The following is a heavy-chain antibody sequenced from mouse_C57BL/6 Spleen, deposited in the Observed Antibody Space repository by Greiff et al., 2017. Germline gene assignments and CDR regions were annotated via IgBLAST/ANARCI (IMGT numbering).Heavy chain of an antibody. V-gene: IGHV1-59*01. D-gene: IGHD1-1*01. CDR3: ARTYYGSSYEFAY. CDR2: IDPSDSYT. CDR1: GYTFTSYW. J-gene: IGHJ3*01. Sequence: VQLQQPGAELVRPGTSVKLSCKASGYTFTSYWMHWVKQRPGQGLEWIGVIDPSDSYTNYNQKFKGTATLTVDTSSSTAYMQLSSLTSEDSAVYYCARTYYGSSYEFAYWGQGTLVTVSA.